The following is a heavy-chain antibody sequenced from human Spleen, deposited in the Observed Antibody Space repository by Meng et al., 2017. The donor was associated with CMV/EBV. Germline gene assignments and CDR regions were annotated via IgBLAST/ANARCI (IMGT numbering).Heavy chain of an antibody. J-gene: IGHJ4*02. Sequence: ASVKVSCKASGYTFTAHYFHWARQAPGQGLEWMGWIHPHRGDTNYAQQFQGRVTLTSDTSINTGYMELTRLTSDDTAVYYCARDNNWGPDYWGQGTLVTVSS. CDR3: ARDNNWGPDY. CDR1: GYTFTAHY. V-gene: IGHV1-2*02. D-gene: IGHD7-27*01. CDR2: IHPHRGDT.